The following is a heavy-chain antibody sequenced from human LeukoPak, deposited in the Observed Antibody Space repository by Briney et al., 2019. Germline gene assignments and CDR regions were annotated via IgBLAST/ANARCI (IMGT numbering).Heavy chain of an antibody. Sequence: GGSLRLSCAVSGFTFSSYSMNWVRQAPGKGLEWVSAISGSGGSTYYADSVKGRFTISRDNSKNTLYPQMNSLRAEDTAVYYCAEMVRGVLSPFGYWGQGTLVTVSS. CDR3: AEMVRGVLSPFGY. CDR2: ISGSGGST. V-gene: IGHV3-23*01. J-gene: IGHJ4*02. D-gene: IGHD3-10*01. CDR1: GFTFSSYS.